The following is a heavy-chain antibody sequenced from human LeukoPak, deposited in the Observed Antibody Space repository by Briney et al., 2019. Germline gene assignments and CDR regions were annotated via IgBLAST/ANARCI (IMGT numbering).Heavy chain of an antibody. CDR1: GFTFSSYD. CDR3: AKDVDGASGTYYKD. Sequence: GGSLRLSCAASGFTFSSYDMRWVRQAPGKGLEWVAFIRYDGSNKYYADSVKGRFTISRDNSKNTLYLQMNSLRAEDTALYYCAKDVDGASGTYYKDWGQGTLVTVSS. V-gene: IGHV3-30*02. D-gene: IGHD3-10*01. CDR2: IRYDGSNK. J-gene: IGHJ4*02.